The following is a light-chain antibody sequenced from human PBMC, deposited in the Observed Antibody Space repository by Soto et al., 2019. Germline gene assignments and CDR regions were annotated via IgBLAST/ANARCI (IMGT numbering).Light chain of an antibody. J-gene: IGLJ2*01. V-gene: IGLV2-14*01. CDR3: SSYTSSSTLV. Sequence: QSVLTQPASVSGSPGQSITISCTGTSSDVGGYNYVSWYQQHPGKAPKFMIYDVSNRPSGVSNRFSGSKSGNTASLTISGLQAEDEADYYCSSYTSSSTLVFGGGTKVTV. CDR1: SSDVGGYNY. CDR2: DVS.